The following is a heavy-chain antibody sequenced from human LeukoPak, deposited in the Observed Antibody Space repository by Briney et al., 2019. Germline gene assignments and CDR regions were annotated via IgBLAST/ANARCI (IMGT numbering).Heavy chain of an antibody. CDR2: ISSSSSYI. CDR3: GRAFRGGRGYTNYYFHKDG. V-gene: IGHV3-21*01. D-gene: IGHD5-18*01. Sequence: GGSLRLSCAASGFTFSSYSMNWVRQAPGKGLEWVSSISSSSSYIYYADSVKGRFTISRDNAKNSLYLQMNSLRAEDTAVYYCGRAFRGGRGYTNYYFHKDGWGKGTTVPGSS. CDR1: GFTFSSYS. J-gene: IGHJ6*03.